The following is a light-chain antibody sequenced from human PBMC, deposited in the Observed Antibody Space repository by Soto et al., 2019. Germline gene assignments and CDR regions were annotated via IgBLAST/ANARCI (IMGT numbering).Light chain of an antibody. Sequence: EIVMTQSPATLSVSPGERATLSCRASQSVSSNLAWYQQKPGQAPRLLIYGASTRATGIPARFSGSGSGTEFTLTISSLQSEDFAVYYCQQYNNPWLTFGGGTKVEIK. CDR1: QSVSSN. V-gene: IGKV3-15*01. CDR2: GAS. CDR3: QQYNNPWLT. J-gene: IGKJ4*01.